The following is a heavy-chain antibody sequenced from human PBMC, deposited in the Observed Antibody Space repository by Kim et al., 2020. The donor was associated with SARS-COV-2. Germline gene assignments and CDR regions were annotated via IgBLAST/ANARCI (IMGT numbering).Heavy chain of an antibody. D-gene: IGHD6-13*01. J-gene: IGHJ5*02. V-gene: IGHV4-34*04. CDR3: ARGPYSSSWYGPKNWFDP. Sequence: KSRTTISVDTSKNQFPLKLSSVTAADTAVYYCARGPYSSSWYGPKNWFDPWGQGTLVTVSS.